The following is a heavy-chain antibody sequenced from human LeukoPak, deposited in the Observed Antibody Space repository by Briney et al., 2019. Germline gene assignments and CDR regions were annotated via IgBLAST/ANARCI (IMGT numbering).Heavy chain of an antibody. J-gene: IGHJ4*02. CDR1: GFTFTNYW. Sequence: GSLRLSCAASGFTFTNYWMSWVRQAPGEGLQWVANIKEDGSEKYYVDSVKGRFTISRDNSKNSMYLQMNSLRAEDTAVYYCTRGGGYFDNWGQGTLVTVSS. CDR3: TRGGGYFDN. D-gene: IGHD3-3*01. CDR2: IKEDGSEK. V-gene: IGHV3-7*01.